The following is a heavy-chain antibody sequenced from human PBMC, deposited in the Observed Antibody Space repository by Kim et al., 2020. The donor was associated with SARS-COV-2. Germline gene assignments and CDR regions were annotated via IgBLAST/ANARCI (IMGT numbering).Heavy chain of an antibody. CDR3: ARGNFWSGSPAFDI. J-gene: IGHJ3*02. D-gene: IGHD3-3*01. V-gene: IGHV1-2*02. Sequence: AQKFQGRVTMTRDTSISTAYMELSRLRSDDTAVYYCARGNFWSGSPAFDIWGQGTMVTVSS.